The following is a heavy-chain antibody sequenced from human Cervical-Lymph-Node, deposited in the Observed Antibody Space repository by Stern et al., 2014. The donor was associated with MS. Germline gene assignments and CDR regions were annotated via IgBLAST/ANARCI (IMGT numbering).Heavy chain of an antibody. CDR2: IYPGASNT. CDR3: ARLAYGDYGYDY. V-gene: IGHV5-51*01. J-gene: IGHJ4*02. D-gene: IGHD4-17*01. Sequence: VQLVQSGAEVKKPGESLKISCKGSEYSFATYWIGWVRQMPGKGLEGMAIIYPGASNTRYSPSFEGHVTVSADKSITTAYLQWSSLKTSDTAIYFCARLAYGDYGYDYWGQGTLVTVSS. CDR1: EYSFATYW.